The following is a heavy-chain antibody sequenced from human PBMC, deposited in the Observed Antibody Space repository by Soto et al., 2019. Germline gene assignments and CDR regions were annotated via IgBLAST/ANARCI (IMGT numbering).Heavy chain of an antibody. CDR3: AKDSPYYEGSLDYYYYGLDV. J-gene: IGHJ6*02. V-gene: IGHV3-23*01. CDR1: GFTFSSYA. Sequence: PGGSLRLSCAASGFTFSSYAMSWVRQAPGKGLEWVSAISGSGGSTYYADSVKGRFTISRDNSKNTLYLQMNSLRAEDTAVYYCAKDSPYYEGSLDYYYYGLDVWGQGTTVTVSS. CDR2: ISGSGGST. D-gene: IGHD3-3*01.